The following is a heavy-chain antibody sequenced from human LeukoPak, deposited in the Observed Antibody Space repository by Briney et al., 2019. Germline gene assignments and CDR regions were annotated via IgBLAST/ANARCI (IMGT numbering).Heavy chain of an antibody. Sequence: PGGSLRLSCAASGFTFSSYAMHWVRQAPGKGLEWVAVISYDGSNKYYADSVKGRFTISRDNSKNTLYLQMNSQRAEDTAVYYCARGWFGELPDFDYWGQGTLVTVSS. CDR1: GFTFSSYA. D-gene: IGHD3-10*01. V-gene: IGHV3-30*04. J-gene: IGHJ4*02. CDR3: ARGWFGELPDFDY. CDR2: ISYDGSNK.